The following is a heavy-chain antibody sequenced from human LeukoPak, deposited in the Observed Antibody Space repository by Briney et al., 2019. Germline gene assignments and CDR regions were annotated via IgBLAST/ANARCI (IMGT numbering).Heavy chain of an antibody. D-gene: IGHD4-23*01. V-gene: IGHV3-30*18. CDR3: AKDRSTVVTPYYYYGMDV. CDR1: GFTFSSYG. CDR2: ISYDGSNK. Sequence: GGSLRLSCAASGFTFSSYGMRWVRQAPGKGLEWVAVISYDGSNKYYADSVKGRFTISRDNSKNTLYLQMNSLRAEDTAVYYCAKDRSTVVTPYYYYGMDVWGQGTTVTVSS. J-gene: IGHJ6*02.